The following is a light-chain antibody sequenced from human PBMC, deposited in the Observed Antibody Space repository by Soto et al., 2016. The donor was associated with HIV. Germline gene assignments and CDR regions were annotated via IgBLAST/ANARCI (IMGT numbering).Light chain of an antibody. Sequence: SYELTQPPSLSVAPRKTARIICGGNNVGSKSVQWYQQKPGQAPVLVVYDDSDRPSGIPERFSGSNSGNTATLTISRVEAGDEADYYCQVWDVSSDHVVFGGGTKLTVL. CDR3: QVWDVSSDHVV. CDR2: DDS. V-gene: IGLV3-21*03. CDR1: NVGSKS. J-gene: IGLJ2*01.